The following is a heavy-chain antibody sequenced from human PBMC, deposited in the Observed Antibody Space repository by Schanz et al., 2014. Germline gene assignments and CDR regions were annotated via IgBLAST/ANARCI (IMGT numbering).Heavy chain of an antibody. CDR2: IGVDGTTT. Sequence: VQLVESGGGVVQPGRSLRLSCAASGFTFSSYALHWVRQAPGKGLEWVSVIGVDGTTTYYADSVKGRFTISRDNSKNTLYLQMNSLRPEDTAVYYCAKYRGYYRVSGSYRELEYWGQGTLVTVSS. D-gene: IGHD3-10*01. CDR3: AKYRGYYRVSGSYRELEY. CDR1: GFTFSSYA. J-gene: IGHJ4*02. V-gene: IGHV3-23*04.